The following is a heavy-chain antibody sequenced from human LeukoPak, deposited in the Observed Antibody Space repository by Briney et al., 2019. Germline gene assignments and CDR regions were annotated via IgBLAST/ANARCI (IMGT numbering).Heavy chain of an antibody. CDR1: GYTFSRYG. CDR2: INPNSGGT. J-gene: IGHJ4*02. D-gene: IGHD3-9*01. CDR3: ASEGRLRYFDWLLD. V-gene: IGHV1-2*02. Sequence: GAPVKVSRKGSGYTFSRYGIRWVRQAPGQGLGWVGWINPNSGGTNYAQKFQGRVTMTRDTSISTAYMELSRLRSDDTAVYYCASEGRLRYFDWLLDWGQGTLVTVSS.